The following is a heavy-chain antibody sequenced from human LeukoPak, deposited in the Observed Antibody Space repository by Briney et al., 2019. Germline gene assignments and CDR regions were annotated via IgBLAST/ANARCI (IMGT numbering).Heavy chain of an antibody. V-gene: IGHV4-31*03. CDR2: FYYSGST. CDR3: ARDDCANGVCYIADV. Sequence: PSQTLSLTCTVSGGSISSGDYYWSWIRQLPGKGLEWIGYFYYSGSTYYNPSLKSRVVISVDTSKNRFSLKLSSATAADTAVYYCARDDCANGVCYIADVWGKGTTVTVSS. CDR1: GGSISSGDYY. J-gene: IGHJ6*04. D-gene: IGHD2-8*01.